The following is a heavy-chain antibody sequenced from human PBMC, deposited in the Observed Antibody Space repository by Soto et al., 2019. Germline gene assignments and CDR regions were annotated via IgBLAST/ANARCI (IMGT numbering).Heavy chain of an antibody. Sequence: SETLSLTCTVSGGSISSYYWSLIRQPPGKGLEWIGYIYYSGSTNYNPSLKSRVTISVDTSKNQFSLKLSSVTAADTAVYYCAGQEMAKEGDGYWGQGTRVTF. V-gene: IGHV4-59*01. D-gene: IGHD3-16*01. CDR2: IYYSGST. CDR3: AGQEMAKEGDGY. J-gene: IGHJ4*02. CDR1: GGSISSYY.